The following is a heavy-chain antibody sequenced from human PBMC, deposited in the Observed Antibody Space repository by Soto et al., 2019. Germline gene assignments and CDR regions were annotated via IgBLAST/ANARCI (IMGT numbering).Heavy chain of an antibody. D-gene: IGHD2-8*01. CDR2: ISAYNGNT. J-gene: IGHJ4*02. V-gene: IGHV1-18*01. CDR1: GYTFTSYG. Sequence: ASVKVSCKASGYTFTSYGISWVRQAPGQGLEWMGWISAYNGNTNYAQKLQGRVTMTTDTSTSTAYMELRSMRSDDTAVYYCARDGINNGDNLGFDYWGQGILVTVSS. CDR3: ARDGINNGDNLGFDY.